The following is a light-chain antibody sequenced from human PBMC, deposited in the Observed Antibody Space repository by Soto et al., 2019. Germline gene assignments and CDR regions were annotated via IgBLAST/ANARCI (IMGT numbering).Light chain of an antibody. CDR1: QSLLHSNGYNY. Sequence: DLVMTQSPLSLPVTPGEPSSISCRSSQSLLHSNGYNYLDWYLQKPGQSPQLLIYLGSNRASGVPDRFSGSGSGTDFTLKSSRVEAEDVGVYYCMQPLQSWTFGQGTKVEI. V-gene: IGKV2-28*01. CDR3: MQPLQSWT. J-gene: IGKJ1*01. CDR2: LGS.